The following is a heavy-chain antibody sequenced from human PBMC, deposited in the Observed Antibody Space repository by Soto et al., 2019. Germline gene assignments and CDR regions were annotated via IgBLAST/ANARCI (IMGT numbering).Heavy chain of an antibody. J-gene: IGHJ5*02. V-gene: IGHV1-18*01. Sequence: ASVKVSCKASGYTFTSYGISWVRQAPGQGLEWMGWISAYNGNTNYAQKLQGRVTMTTDTSTSTAYMELRSLRSDDTAVYYCAREDSGYDVEPTGFDPWGQGTLVTVSS. CDR2: ISAYNGNT. CDR3: AREDSGYDVEPTGFDP. CDR1: GYTFTSYG. D-gene: IGHD5-12*01.